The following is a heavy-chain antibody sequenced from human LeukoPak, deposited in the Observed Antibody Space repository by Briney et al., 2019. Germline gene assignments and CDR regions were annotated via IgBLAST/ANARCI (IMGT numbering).Heavy chain of an antibody. CDR2: IGTAGDT. CDR3: ARASAFGELLYFDY. J-gene: IGHJ4*02. V-gene: IGHV3-13*01. CDR1: GFTFSSYD. Sequence: GGSLRLSCAASGFTFSSYDMHWVRQATGKGLEWVSAIGTAGDTYYPGSVKGRFTISRENAKNSLYLQMNSLRAGDTAVYYCARASAFGELLYFDYWGQGTLVTVSS. D-gene: IGHD3-10*01.